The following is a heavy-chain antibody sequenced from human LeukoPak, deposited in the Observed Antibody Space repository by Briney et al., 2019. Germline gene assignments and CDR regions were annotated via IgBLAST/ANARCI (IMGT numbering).Heavy chain of an antibody. CDR3: ARLGGQVVGATTPLPGY. J-gene: IGHJ4*02. CDR2: MNPNSGNT. CDR1: GYTFTSYD. Sequence: ASVKVSCKASGYTFTSYDINWVRQATGQGLEWMGWMNPNSGNTGYAQKFQGRVTMTRNTSISTAYMELSSVTAADTAVYYCARLGGQVVGATTPLPGYWGQGTLVTVSS. D-gene: IGHD1-26*01. V-gene: IGHV1-8*01.